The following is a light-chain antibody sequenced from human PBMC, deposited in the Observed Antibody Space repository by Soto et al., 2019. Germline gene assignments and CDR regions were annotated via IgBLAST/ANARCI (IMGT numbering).Light chain of an antibody. Sequence: ENLLTQSPATLSLSAGERATLFCRASEIINSGYLAWYQQQPGRAPRLLIYGASKRATGIPDRFSGSESGTDFTLTISSLEPEDFAVYYCQQYGSSPRTFGQGTKVDIK. J-gene: IGKJ1*01. CDR2: GAS. CDR1: EIINSGY. V-gene: IGKV3-20*01. CDR3: QQYGSSPRT.